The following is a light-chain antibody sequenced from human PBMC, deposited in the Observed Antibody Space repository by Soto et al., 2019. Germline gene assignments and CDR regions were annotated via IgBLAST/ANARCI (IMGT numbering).Light chain of an antibody. CDR3: QSYDSSLSGGV. CDR2: GNS. Sequence: QSVLTQPPSESGAPGQRVTISCTGSSSNIGAGYDVHWYQQLPGTAPKLLIYGNSNRPSGVPDRFSGSKSGTSASLAITGLQAEDEADYYCQSYDSSLSGGVFGGGTKLPS. V-gene: IGLV1-40*01. J-gene: IGLJ2*01. CDR1: SSNIGAGYD.